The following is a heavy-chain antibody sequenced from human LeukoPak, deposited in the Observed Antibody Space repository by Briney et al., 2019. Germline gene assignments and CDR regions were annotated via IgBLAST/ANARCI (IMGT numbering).Heavy chain of an antibody. J-gene: IGHJ4*02. D-gene: IGHD3-22*01. Sequence: PGGSLRLSRAASGFTFSSYGMHWVRQAPGKGLEWVAVISYDGSNKYYADSVKGRFTISRDNSKNTLYLQMNSLRAEDTAVYYCAKDRAGRYYYDSSGPIPFHFDYWGQGTLVTVSS. CDR3: AKDRAGRYYYDSSGPIPFHFDY. CDR2: ISYDGSNK. CDR1: GFTFSSYG. V-gene: IGHV3-30*18.